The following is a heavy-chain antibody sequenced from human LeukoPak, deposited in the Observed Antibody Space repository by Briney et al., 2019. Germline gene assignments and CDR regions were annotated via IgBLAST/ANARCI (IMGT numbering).Heavy chain of an antibody. D-gene: IGHD2-2*03. V-gene: IGHV3-74*01. CDR2: IDRDGSGT. CDR1: GFTFSSYW. J-gene: IGHJ5*02. CDR3: SRDQAGYCSGASCP. Sequence: HSGGSLRLSCAASGFTFSSYWMHWVRQAPGKGLVWVSRIDRDGSGTTYADSVRGRFTISRDNAKKVVYLQMNSLRAEDTAVYYCSRDQAGYCSGASCPWGQGTRVTVSS.